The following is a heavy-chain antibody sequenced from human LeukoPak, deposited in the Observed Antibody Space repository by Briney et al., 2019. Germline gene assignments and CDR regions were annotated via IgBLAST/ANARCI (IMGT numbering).Heavy chain of an antibody. CDR2: IYTSGST. CDR3: ARDEGYYGSGRSGNWFDP. CDR1: GGSISSGSYY. Sequence: SQTLSLTCTVSGGSISSGSYYWSWIRQPAGKGLEWIGRIYTSGSTNYNPSLKSRVTISVDTSKNQFSLKLSSVTAADTAVYYCARDEGYYGSGRSGNWFDPWGQGTLVTVSS. J-gene: IGHJ5*02. V-gene: IGHV4-61*02. D-gene: IGHD3-10*01.